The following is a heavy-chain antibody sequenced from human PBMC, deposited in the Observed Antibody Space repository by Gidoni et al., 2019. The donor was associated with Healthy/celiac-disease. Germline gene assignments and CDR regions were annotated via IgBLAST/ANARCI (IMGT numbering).Heavy chain of an antibody. CDR1: GYTFTGYY. Sequence: QVQLVQSGAEVKKPGASLKVSCKASGYTFTGYYMHWVRQAPGQGLEWMGWINPNSGGTNYAQKFQGRVTMTRDASISTAYMELSRLRSDDTAVYYCARDRYWEGLAPDAFDIWGQGTMVTVSS. V-gene: IGHV1-2*02. D-gene: IGHD1-26*01. CDR3: ARDRYWEGLAPDAFDI. J-gene: IGHJ3*02. CDR2: INPNSGGT.